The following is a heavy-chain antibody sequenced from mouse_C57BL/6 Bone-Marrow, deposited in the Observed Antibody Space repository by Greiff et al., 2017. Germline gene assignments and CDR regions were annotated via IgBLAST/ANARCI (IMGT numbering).Heavy chain of an antibody. CDR1: GYSFTGYY. J-gene: IGHJ1*03. D-gene: IGHD1-1*01. V-gene: IGHV1-42*01. Sequence: EVQLQQSGPELVKPGASVKISCKASGYSFTGYYMNWVKQSPEKSLEWIGEINPSTGGTTYNQKFKAKATLTVDKSSSTAYMQLKSLTSEDSAVYYCAYTVVATDFDVWGTGTTVTVSS. CDR3: AYTVVATDFDV. CDR2: INPSTGGT.